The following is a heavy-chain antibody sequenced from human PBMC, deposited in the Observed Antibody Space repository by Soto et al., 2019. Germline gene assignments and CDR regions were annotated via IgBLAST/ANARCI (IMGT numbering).Heavy chain of an antibody. D-gene: IGHD3-10*01. CDR3: GRDSGKSIIKRYYGMDV. Sequence: GGSLRLSCAPSGCTSISYAMHWVRQAPDKGLEWVAVISYDGSNKYYADSVKGPFTISRENSKNTLYLQMNRLRAEEMAVDYCGRDSGKSIIKRYYGMDVLGQGTTVNVFS. CDR2: ISYDGSNK. J-gene: IGHJ6*02. V-gene: IGHV3-30-3*01. CDR1: GCTSISYA.